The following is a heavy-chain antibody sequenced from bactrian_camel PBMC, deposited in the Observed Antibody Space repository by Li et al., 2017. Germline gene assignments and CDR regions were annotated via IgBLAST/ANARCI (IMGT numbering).Heavy chain of an antibody. V-gene: IGHV3S53*01. CDR1: GNTGDATC. CDR2: IENDGRT. CDR3: AARKYCRDGQCNWGCSFEGDFKW. Sequence: QLVESGGGSVQAGGPLRLSCAASGNTGDATCMGWFRQAPGKEREVVATIENDGRTHYADSVKGRFTVSRDNAKKTLYLQMDSLKPEDTAMYYCAARKYCRDGQCNWGCSFEGDFKWRGQGTQVTVS. D-gene: IGHD5*01. J-gene: IGHJ4*01.